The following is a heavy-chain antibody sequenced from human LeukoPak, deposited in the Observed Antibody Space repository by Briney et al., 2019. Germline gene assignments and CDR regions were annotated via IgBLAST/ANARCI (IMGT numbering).Heavy chain of an antibody. Sequence: ASVKVSCKASGYTFTGYYMHWVRQAPGQGLEWMGWISAYNGNTNYAQKLQGRVTMTTDTSTSTAYMELRSLRSDDTAVYYCARVVTTYDAFDIWGQGTMVTVSS. J-gene: IGHJ3*02. CDR2: ISAYNGNT. D-gene: IGHD4-11*01. CDR1: GYTFTGYY. CDR3: ARVVTTYDAFDI. V-gene: IGHV1-18*04.